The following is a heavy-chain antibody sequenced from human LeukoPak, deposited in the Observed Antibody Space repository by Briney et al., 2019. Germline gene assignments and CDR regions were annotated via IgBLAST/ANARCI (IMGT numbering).Heavy chain of an antibody. Sequence: GVSLRLSCAASGLTFSGYGMHWVRQAPGKGLEWVAFIRYDGSNKYYADSVKGRFTISRDNSKNTLYLQMNSLRAEDTAVYYCAKGDSSSWYYFDYWGQGTLVTVSS. J-gene: IGHJ4*02. CDR1: GLTFSGYG. D-gene: IGHD6-13*01. CDR3: AKGDSSSWYYFDY. V-gene: IGHV3-30*02. CDR2: IRYDGSNK.